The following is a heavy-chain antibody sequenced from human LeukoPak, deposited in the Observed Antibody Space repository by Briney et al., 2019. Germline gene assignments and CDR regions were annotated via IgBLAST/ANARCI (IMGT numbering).Heavy chain of an antibody. D-gene: IGHD3-22*01. J-gene: IGHJ6*02. Sequence: GGSLRLSCAASGFTFSSYDMHWVRQATGKGLEWVSAIGTAGDTYYPGSVKGRFTISRENAKNSLYLQMNSLRAGDTAVYYCAEKHYYDSSGTYTYYYGMDVWGQGTTVTVPS. CDR1: GFTFSSYD. CDR2: IGTAGDT. V-gene: IGHV3-13*01. CDR3: AEKHYYDSSGTYTYYYGMDV.